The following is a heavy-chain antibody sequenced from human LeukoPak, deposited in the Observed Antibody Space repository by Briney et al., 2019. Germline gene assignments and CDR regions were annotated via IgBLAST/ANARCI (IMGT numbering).Heavy chain of an antibody. CDR1: GGSFSGYY. J-gene: IGHJ6*02. Sequence: PSETLSLTCAVYGGSFSGYYWSWIRQPPGKGLEWIGEINHSGGTNYNPSLKSRVTISVDTSKNQFSLKLSSVTAADTAVYYCARGRIAAAGLHYYYYGMDVWGQGTTVTVSS. CDR2: INHSGGT. CDR3: ARGRIAAAGLHYYYYGMDV. D-gene: IGHD6-13*01. V-gene: IGHV4-34*01.